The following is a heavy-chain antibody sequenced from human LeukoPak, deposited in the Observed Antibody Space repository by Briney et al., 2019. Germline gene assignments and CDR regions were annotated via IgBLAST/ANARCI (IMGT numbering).Heavy chain of an antibody. CDR3: ARPHSSSPYYLFGANYYYYYGMDV. D-gene: IGHD6-6*01. V-gene: IGHV3-30*03. J-gene: IGHJ6*02. CDR1: GFTFSSYG. CDR2: ISYDGSNK. Sequence: GGSLRLSCAASGFTFSSYGMHWVRQAPGKGLEWVAVISYDGSNKYYADSVKGRFTISRDNSKNTLYLQMNSLRAEDTAVYYCARPHSSSPYYLFGANYYYYYGMDVWGQGTTVTVSS.